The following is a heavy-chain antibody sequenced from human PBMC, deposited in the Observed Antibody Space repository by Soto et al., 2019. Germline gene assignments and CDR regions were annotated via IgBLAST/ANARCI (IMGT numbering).Heavy chain of an antibody. Sequence: PSETLSLTCTVSGGPISSGGYYWSWIRQHPGKGLEWIGYIYYSGSTYYNPSLKSRVTISVDTSKNQFSLKLSSVTAADTAVYYCARGSDYDFWSGPPNWFDPWGQGTLVTVSS. CDR2: IYYSGST. V-gene: IGHV4-31*03. CDR3: ARGSDYDFWSGPPNWFDP. J-gene: IGHJ5*02. D-gene: IGHD3-3*01. CDR1: GGPISSGGYY.